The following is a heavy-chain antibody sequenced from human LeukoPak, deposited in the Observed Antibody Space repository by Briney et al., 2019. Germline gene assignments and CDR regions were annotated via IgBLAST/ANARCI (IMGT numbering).Heavy chain of an antibody. J-gene: IGHJ3*02. CDR1: VFGFSNYG. D-gene: IGHD3-22*01. V-gene: IGHV3-33*01. Sequence: PGGSLRLSCAASVFGFSNYGMHWVRQAPGKGLEWVAVIWYDGSNKYYADSVKGRFTISRDNSKNTLYLQMNSLGAEDTAVYYCARAGYYDSSGSTRAFDIWGQGTMVTVSS. CDR2: IWYDGSNK. CDR3: ARAGYYDSSGSTRAFDI.